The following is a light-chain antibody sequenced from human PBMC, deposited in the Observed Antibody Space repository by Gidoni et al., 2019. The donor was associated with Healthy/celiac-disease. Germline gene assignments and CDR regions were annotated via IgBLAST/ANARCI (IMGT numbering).Light chain of an antibody. CDR1: QSVSSIY. J-gene: IGKJ4*01. Sequence: EIVLTHSPGTLSLSPGERATLSCRASQSVSSIYLAWYQQKPGQAHRLLIYGASSRATVIPDMCSGSGSATDFTLTISRLEPEDFAVYYCQQYGSPLTFGGGTKVEIK. CDR3: QQYGSPLT. CDR2: GAS. V-gene: IGKV3-20*01.